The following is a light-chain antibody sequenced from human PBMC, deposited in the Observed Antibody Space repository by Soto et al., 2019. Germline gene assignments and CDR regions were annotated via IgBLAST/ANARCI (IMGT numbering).Light chain of an antibody. CDR1: QSVSST. V-gene: IGKV3-15*01. CDR2: GAS. CDR3: QQYNGWPRT. Sequence: EIVMTQSPATLSVSPGERATISCGASQSVSSTLAWYQQKSGQAPRLLIYGASTRTAGIPARFRGSGAGTEFTLTIRSLQSAGFDVYYCQQYNGWPRTFGGKTKVEIK. J-gene: IGKJ4*01.